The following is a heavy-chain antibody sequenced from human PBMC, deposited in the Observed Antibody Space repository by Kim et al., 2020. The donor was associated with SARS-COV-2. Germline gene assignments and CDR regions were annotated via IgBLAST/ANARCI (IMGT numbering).Heavy chain of an antibody. Sequence: GGSLRLSCVVSRVTFRNYGMHWVRQAPGKGLEWVSLISEDGLNKYYAASVKGRFTISRDNSKNTVNLQMNSLRSEDTALYYCAKDKGVATSGSSSFDSWG. CDR1: RVTFRNYG. D-gene: IGHD6-6*01. CDR2: ISEDGLNK. V-gene: IGHV3-30*18. CDR3: AKDKGVATSGSSSFDS. J-gene: IGHJ4*01.